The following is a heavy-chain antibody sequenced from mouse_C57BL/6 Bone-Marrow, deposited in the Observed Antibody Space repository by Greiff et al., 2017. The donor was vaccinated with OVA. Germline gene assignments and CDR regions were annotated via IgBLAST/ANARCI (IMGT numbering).Heavy chain of an antibody. J-gene: IGHJ3*01. CDR1: GYTFTSYG. V-gene: IGHV1-81*01. Sequence: VMLVESGAELARPGASVKLSCKASGYTFTSYGISWVKQRPGQGLEWIGEIYPRSGNTYYNEKFKGKATLTADKSSSTAYMELRSLTSEDSAVYFCAMGYSKGFAYWGQGTLVTVSA. D-gene: IGHD2-5*01. CDR3: AMGYSKGFAY. CDR2: IYPRSGNT.